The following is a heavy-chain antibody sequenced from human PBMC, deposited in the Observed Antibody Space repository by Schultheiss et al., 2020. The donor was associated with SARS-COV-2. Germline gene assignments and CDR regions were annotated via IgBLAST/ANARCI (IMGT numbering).Heavy chain of an antibody. CDR3: ARMLSGSYGMDV. D-gene: IGHD3-3*01. CDR1: GFSLSTSGVG. J-gene: IGHJ6*02. V-gene: IGHV2-5*01. CDR2: IYWNDDK. Sequence: SGPTLVKPTQTLTLTCTFSGFSLSTSGVGVGWIRQPPGKALEWLALIYWNDDKRYSPSLKTRLTISKDTSKNQVVLTMTNMDPVDTATYYCARMLSGSYGMDVWGQGTTVTVAS.